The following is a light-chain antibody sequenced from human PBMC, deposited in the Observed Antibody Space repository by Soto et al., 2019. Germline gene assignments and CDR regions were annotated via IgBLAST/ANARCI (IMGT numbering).Light chain of an antibody. Sequence: DIVMTQSPDSLAVSLGERATINCKSSQSVLYSSNNKNYLAWYQQKPGQPPKLVIYWASTRESGVPDRFSGSGSGTDFTLTVSSLQAEDVAVYYCQQYYTTPITFGQGTRWRL. J-gene: IGKJ5*01. CDR2: WAS. CDR3: QQYYTTPIT. CDR1: QSVLYSSNNKNY. V-gene: IGKV4-1*01.